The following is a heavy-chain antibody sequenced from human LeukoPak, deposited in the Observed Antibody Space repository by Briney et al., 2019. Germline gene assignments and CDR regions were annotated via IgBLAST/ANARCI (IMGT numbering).Heavy chain of an antibody. V-gene: IGHV3-48*01. CDR3: ARPRSGYYFDH. CDR2: ISSNGSTI. Sequence: PGGSLRLSCAASGFTFSSYSMSWVRQAPGKGLEWPSYISSNGSTIYYADSVKGRFTISRDSAKNSLYLQMNSLRAEDTAVYYCARPRSGYYFDHWGQGTLVTVSS. CDR1: GFTFSSYS. J-gene: IGHJ4*02. D-gene: IGHD1-14*01.